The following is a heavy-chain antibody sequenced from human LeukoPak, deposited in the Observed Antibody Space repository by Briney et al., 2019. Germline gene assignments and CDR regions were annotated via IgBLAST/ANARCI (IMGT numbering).Heavy chain of an antibody. Sequence: GGSLRLSCAASGFTFSSYGMHWVRQAPGKGLEWVAFIRYDGSNKYYADSVKGRFTISRDNSKNTPYLQMNSLRAEDTAVYYCATNGGLGYCSGGSCLLIDYWGQGTLVTVSS. CDR3: ATNGGLGYCSGGSCLLIDY. CDR2: IRYDGSNK. J-gene: IGHJ4*02. D-gene: IGHD2-15*01. V-gene: IGHV3-30*02. CDR1: GFTFSSYG.